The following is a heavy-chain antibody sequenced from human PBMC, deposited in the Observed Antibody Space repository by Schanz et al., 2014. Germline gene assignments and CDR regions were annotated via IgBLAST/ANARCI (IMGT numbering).Heavy chain of an antibody. V-gene: IGHV3-72*01. D-gene: IGHD2-2*01. CDR3: AKDLLYGAPMPLNHLDY. CDR1: GFTFSDHY. Sequence: EVQLVESGGGLVQPGGSLRLSCAASGFTFSDHYMDWVRQAPGKGLEWVGRVRNKNNRYTTEYAASVKGRFTISRDDSKNSLYLQMNSLKTEDTAVYYCAKDLLYGAPMPLNHLDYWGQGTLVTVSS. J-gene: IGHJ4*02. CDR2: VRNKNNRYTT.